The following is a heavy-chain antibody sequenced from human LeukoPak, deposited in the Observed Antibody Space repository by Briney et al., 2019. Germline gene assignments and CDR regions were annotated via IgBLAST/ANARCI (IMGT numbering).Heavy chain of an antibody. CDR3: ARDSRVWPGGAFDI. CDR2: THYSGTT. J-gene: IGHJ3*02. V-gene: IGHV4-31*03. D-gene: IGHD2-8*01. CDR1: GVSISSGGYY. Sequence: SETLSLTCTVSGVSISSGGYYWSWIRQHPGKGLEWIGYTHYSGTTYYSPSLMSRVTISVDTSKNQFSLKLSSVTAADTAVYYCARDSRVWPGGAFDIWGQGTMVTVSS.